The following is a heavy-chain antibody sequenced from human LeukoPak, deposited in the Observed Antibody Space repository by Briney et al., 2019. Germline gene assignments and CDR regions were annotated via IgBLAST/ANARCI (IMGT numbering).Heavy chain of an antibody. D-gene: IGHD3-3*01. CDR1: GGSIRSSYYY. CDR3: ARASRYDFWSGYFDAFDI. V-gene: IGHV4-39*07. CDR2: INHSGST. J-gene: IGHJ3*02. Sequence: SETLSLTCTVSGGSIRSSYYYWGWIRQPPGKGLEWIGEINHSGSTNHNPSLKSRVTISVDMSKNQFSLKLSSVTAADTAVYYCARASRYDFWSGYFDAFDIWGQGTMVTVSS.